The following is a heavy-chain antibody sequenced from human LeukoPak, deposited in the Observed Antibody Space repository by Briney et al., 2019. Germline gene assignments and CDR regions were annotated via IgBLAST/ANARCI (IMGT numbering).Heavy chain of an antibody. Sequence: PGGSLRLSCAVSGLTFSNAWMSWVRQAPGKGLEWVGRIKSKTDGGATDYAAPVKGRFTILIDDLKNTLYLQMNSLKTEDTAVYYCTTAPRQRYDDFDYWGQGTLVTVSS. CDR1: GLTFSNAW. J-gene: IGHJ4*02. CDR3: TTAPRQRYDDFDY. D-gene: IGHD5-12*01. V-gene: IGHV3-15*01. CDR2: IKSKTDGGAT.